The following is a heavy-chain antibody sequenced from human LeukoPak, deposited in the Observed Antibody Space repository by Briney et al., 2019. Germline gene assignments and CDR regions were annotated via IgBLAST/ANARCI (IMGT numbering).Heavy chain of an antibody. Sequence: TSETLSLTCTVSGGSISSYYWSWIRQPPGKGLEWIGYIYYSGSTNYNPSLKSRVTISVDTSKNQFSLKLSSVTAADTAVYYCARRGYSYGYGFDYWGQGTLVTVSS. CDR1: GGSISSYY. CDR3: ARRGYSYGYGFDY. CDR2: IYYSGST. D-gene: IGHD5-18*01. J-gene: IGHJ4*02. V-gene: IGHV4-59*01.